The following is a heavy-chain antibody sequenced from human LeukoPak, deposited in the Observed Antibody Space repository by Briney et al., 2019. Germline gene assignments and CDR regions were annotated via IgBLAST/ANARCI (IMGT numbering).Heavy chain of an antibody. J-gene: IGHJ4*02. CDR1: GFTFSSYS. CDR2: ISSSSSTI. Sequence: GGSLRLSCAASGFTFSSYSMNWVRQAPRKGLEWVSYISSSSSTINYADSVKGRFTISRDNAKNSLYLQMDSLRAEDTAVYYCARDPPGDYWGQGTLVTVSS. V-gene: IGHV3-48*01. CDR3: ARDPPGDY.